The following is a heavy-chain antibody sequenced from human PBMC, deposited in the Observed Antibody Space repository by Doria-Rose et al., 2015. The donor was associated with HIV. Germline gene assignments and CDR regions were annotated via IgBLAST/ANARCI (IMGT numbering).Heavy chain of an antibody. V-gene: IGHV2-26*01. D-gene: IGHD6-13*01. CDR1: GVSLSSPGMG. Sequence: QVTLKESGPVLVKPTETLTLTCTVSGVSLSSPGMGVSWIRQPPGKALEWLANIFSDDERSYQTSLKSRLTISRGTSESQVVLTMTDMDPVDTATYYCARIKSSRWYHKYYFDFWGQGTLVIVSA. J-gene: IGHJ4*02. CDR2: IFSDDER. CDR3: ARIKSSRWYHKYYFDF.